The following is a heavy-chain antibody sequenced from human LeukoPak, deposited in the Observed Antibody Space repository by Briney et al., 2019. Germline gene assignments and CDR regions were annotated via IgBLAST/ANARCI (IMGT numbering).Heavy chain of an antibody. CDR2: VYDSGNT. D-gene: IGHD3-9*01. V-gene: IGHV4-59*01. CDR3: ARGGVLDDVLTGYDPFDN. CDR1: GGSMNTFY. J-gene: IGHJ4*02. Sequence: SSETLSLTCTVSGGSMNTFYWTWIRQTPGKGLEWIAYVYDSGNTNYSPSLKSRVTISVNTSQNQISLKVRSVTAADTAVYYCARGGVLDDVLTGYDPFDNWGQGTLVTVSS.